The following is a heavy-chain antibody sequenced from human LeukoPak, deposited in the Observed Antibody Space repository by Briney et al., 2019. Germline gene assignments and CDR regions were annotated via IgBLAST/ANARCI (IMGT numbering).Heavy chain of an antibody. V-gene: IGHV4-39*01. J-gene: IGHJ4*02. Sequence: PSETLSLTCTVSGGSISSSSYYWGWIRQPPGKGLEWIGSIYYSGSTYYSPSLKSRVTISVDTSKNQFSLKLSSVAAADTAVYYCARRGQYCSSTSCYPFDYWGQGTLVTVSS. D-gene: IGHD2-2*01. CDR2: IYYSGST. CDR3: ARRGQYCSSTSCYPFDY. CDR1: GGSISSSSYY.